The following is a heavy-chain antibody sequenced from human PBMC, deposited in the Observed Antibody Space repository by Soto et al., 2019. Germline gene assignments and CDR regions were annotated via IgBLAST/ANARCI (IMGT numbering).Heavy chain of an antibody. CDR3: ARVQIVGATFANYYYYYYMDV. V-gene: IGHV4-4*02. D-gene: IGHD1-26*01. CDR1: GGSISSSNW. Sequence: TLSLTCAVSGGSISSSNWWSWVRQPPGKGLEWIGEIYYSGSTNYNPSLKSRVTISVDTSKNQFSLKLSSVTAADTAVYYCARVQIVGATFANYYYYYYMDVWGKGTTVTVSS. J-gene: IGHJ6*03. CDR2: IYYSGST.